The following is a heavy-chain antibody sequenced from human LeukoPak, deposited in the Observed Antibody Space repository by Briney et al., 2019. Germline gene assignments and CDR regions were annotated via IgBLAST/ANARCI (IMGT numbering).Heavy chain of an antibody. CDR1: GFTFSDYY. J-gene: IGHJ5*02. CDR3: VTGGHYSGS. CDR2: ISSSGSTI. V-gene: IGHV3-11*04. D-gene: IGHD3-3*01. Sequence: KTGGSLGLSCAASGFTFSDYYMSWIRQAPGKGLEWVSYISSSGSTIYYADSVKGRFTISRDNAKNSLYLQMYRLRADDTALYYCVTGGHYSGSWGQGSLVIVSS.